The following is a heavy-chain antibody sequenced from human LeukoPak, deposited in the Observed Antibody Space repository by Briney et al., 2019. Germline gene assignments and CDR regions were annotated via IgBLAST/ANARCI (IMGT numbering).Heavy chain of an antibody. CDR2: INTDGSST. D-gene: IGHD1-14*01. V-gene: IGHV3-74*01. Sequence: ASXFTFSSYWMHWVRQAPGXGLVWVSRINTDGSSTSYADSVKGRFTIFRDNAKNTLYLQMNSLRAEDTAVYYCARGNQLDYWGQGTLVTVSS. CDR1: XFTFSSYW. J-gene: IGHJ4*02. CDR3: ARGNQLDY.